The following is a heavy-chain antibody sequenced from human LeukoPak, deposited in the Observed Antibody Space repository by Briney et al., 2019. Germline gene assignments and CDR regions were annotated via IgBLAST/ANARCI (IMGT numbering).Heavy chain of an antibody. V-gene: IGHV3-23*01. J-gene: IGHJ4*02. CDR3: AKGPRASGWTYFDY. Sequence: GGSLRLSCAASGFTFSSHAMSWVRQAPGKGLEWVSVISGSGGSTYSAESVKGRFTISRDNSKNTLYLQMNSLRVEDTAVYYCAKGPRASGWTYFDYWGQGTLVTVSS. D-gene: IGHD6-19*01. CDR1: GFTFSSHA. CDR2: ISGSGGST.